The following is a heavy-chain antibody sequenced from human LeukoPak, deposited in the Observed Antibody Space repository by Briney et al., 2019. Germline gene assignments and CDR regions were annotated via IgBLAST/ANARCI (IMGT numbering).Heavy chain of an antibody. Sequence: GESLEISCKGSGYSFTSYWIGWVRQMPGKGLEWMGIIYPGDSDTRYSPSFQGQVTISADKSISTAYLQWSSLKASDTAMYYCASLSYYYGSGSYYPDPFDYWGQGTLVTVSS. J-gene: IGHJ4*02. CDR1: GYSFTSYW. D-gene: IGHD3-10*01. CDR2: IYPGDSDT. CDR3: ASLSYYYGSGSYYPDPFDY. V-gene: IGHV5-51*01.